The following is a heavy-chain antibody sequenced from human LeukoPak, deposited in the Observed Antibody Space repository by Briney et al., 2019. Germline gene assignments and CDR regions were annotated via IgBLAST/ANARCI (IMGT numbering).Heavy chain of an antibody. Sequence: SETLSLTCTVSGGSVSSGSYYWSWIRQPPGKGLAWIGYIYYSGSTNYNPSLKSRVTISVDTSKNQFSLKLSSVTAADTAVYYCARATSRSYYDFWSGQSPAAYYYYYYGMDVWGQGTTVTVSS. D-gene: IGHD3-3*01. J-gene: IGHJ6*02. V-gene: IGHV4-61*01. CDR2: IYYSGST. CDR1: GGSVSSGSYY. CDR3: ARATSRSYYDFWSGQSPAAYYYYYYGMDV.